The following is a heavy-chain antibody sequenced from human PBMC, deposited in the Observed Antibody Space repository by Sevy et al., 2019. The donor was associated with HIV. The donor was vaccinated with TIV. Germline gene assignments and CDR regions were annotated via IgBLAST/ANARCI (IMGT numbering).Heavy chain of an antibody. CDR1: GYTFIDYY. Sequence: ASVKVSYKASGYTFIDYYLIWVRQAPGQGLEWVGRFNPSSGDTNYAQKFQGRVTMTRDASINSAYMELSRLTSDDTAVYYCGREWGFAMANAFDIWGQGTMVTVSS. CDR3: GREWGFAMANAFDI. D-gene: IGHD2-2*01. CDR2: FNPSSGDT. J-gene: IGHJ3*02. V-gene: IGHV1-2*06.